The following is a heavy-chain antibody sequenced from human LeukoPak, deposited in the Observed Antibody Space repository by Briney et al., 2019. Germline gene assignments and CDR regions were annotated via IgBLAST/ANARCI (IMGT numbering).Heavy chain of an antibody. CDR2: INHSGST. CDR1: GGSISSSSYY. V-gene: IGHV4-39*07. D-gene: IGHD6-13*01. Sequence: PSETLSLTCTVSGGSISSSSYYWGWIRQPPGKGLEWIGEINHSGSTNYNPSLMSRVTISVDTSKNQFSLKLSSVTAADTAVYYCARRPRGGQQLVPRDYYYYYMDVWGKGTTVTISS. J-gene: IGHJ6*03. CDR3: ARRPRGGQQLVPRDYYYYYMDV.